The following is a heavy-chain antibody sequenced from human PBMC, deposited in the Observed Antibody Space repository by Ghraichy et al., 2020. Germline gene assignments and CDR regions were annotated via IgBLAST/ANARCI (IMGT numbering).Heavy chain of an antibody. CDR1: GYTFIGNY. V-gene: IGHV1-2*06. CDR2: LDPGSGAT. D-gene: IGHD2-21*02. Sequence: ASVKVSCKASGYTFIGNYIHWVRQAPGQGLEWMGRLDPGSGATNYAQKFQGRVTMTRDTSISTAYMELNSLTSDDTAMYYCARGGVPGCSAVPCYYLDLRWGQGALVTVSS. CDR3: ARGGVPGCSAVPCYYLDLR. J-gene: IGHJ4*02.